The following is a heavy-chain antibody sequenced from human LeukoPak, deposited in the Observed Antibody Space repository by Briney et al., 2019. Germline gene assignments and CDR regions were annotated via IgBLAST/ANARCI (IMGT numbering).Heavy chain of an antibody. CDR2: ISYDGSNK. CDR3: AREEDSFDY. D-gene: IGHD3/OR15-3a*01. Sequence: GGSLRLSCAASGFTFSSYAMHWVRQAPGKGLEWVAVISYDGSNKYYADSVKGRFTISRDNSKNTLYLQMNSLRAEDTAVYYCAREEDSFDYWGQGTLVTVSS. V-gene: IGHV3-30-3*01. CDR1: GFTFSSYA. J-gene: IGHJ4*02.